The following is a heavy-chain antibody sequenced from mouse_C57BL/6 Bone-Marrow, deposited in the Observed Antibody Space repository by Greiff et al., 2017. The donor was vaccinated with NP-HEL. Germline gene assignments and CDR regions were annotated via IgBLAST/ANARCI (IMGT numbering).Heavy chain of an antibody. CDR1: GYTFTSYW. J-gene: IGHJ1*03. D-gene: IGHD2-5*01. Sequence: QVQLQQPGAELVKPGASVKMSCKASGYTFTSYWITWVKRRPGQGLEWIGDIYPGSGSTNYNEKFKSKATLTVDTSSSTAYMQLSSLTSEDSAVYYCATYYSNYWYFDVWGTGTTVTVSS. CDR3: ATYYSNYWYFDV. CDR2: IYPGSGST. V-gene: IGHV1-55*01.